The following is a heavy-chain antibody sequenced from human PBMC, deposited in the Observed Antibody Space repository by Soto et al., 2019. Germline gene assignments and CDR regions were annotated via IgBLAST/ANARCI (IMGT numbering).Heavy chain of an antibody. CDR1: GFTFSSYA. J-gene: IGHJ6*02. CDR2: ISYDGSNK. V-gene: IGHV3-30-3*01. D-gene: IGHD3-10*01. Sequence: QVQLVESGGGVVQPGRSLRLSCAASGFTFSSYAMHWVRQAPGKGLEWVAVISYDGSNKYYADSVKGRFTISRDNSKNTLYLHIASLIAEDTAVYYCARDPNVLLWFVELLYGMDVWGQGPTVTVSS. CDR3: ARDPNVLLWFVELLYGMDV.